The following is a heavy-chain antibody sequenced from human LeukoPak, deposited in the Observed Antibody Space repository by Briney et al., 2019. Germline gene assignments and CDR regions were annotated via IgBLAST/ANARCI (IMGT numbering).Heavy chain of an antibody. CDR1: GYTFTSYA. Sequence: GASVKVSCKASGYTFTSYAMHWVRQAPGQRLEWMGWINAGNGNTEYSQKFQDRATITRDTSASTAYMELSSLRSEDTAVYYCAREESSSWYNWGQGTLVTVSS. CDR2: INAGNGNT. J-gene: IGHJ4*02. V-gene: IGHV1-3*01. D-gene: IGHD6-13*01. CDR3: AREESSSWYN.